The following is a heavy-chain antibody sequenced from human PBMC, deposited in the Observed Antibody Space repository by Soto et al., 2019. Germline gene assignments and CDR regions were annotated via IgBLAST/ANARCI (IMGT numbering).Heavy chain of an antibody. CDR1: GDTITSYY. V-gene: IGHV1-46*03. D-gene: IGHD4-4*01. CDR2: INPSGGST. Sequence: GASVKASCKASGDTITSYYMHWVRQAPGQGLEWMGIINPSGGSTSYAQKFQGRVTMTRDTSTSTVYMELSSLRSEDTAVYYCARDRHSNSYYFDYWGQGTLVTVSS. J-gene: IGHJ4*02. CDR3: ARDRHSNSYYFDY.